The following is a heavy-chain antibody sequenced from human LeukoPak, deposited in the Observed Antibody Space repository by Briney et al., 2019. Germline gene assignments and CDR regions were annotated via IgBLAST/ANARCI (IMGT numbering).Heavy chain of an antibody. CDR3: GREKVGATSDAFDI. V-gene: IGHV4-59*08. CDR1: GGSISSYY. D-gene: IGHD1-26*01. J-gene: IGHJ3*02. CDR2: IYYSGST. Sequence: TSETLSLTCTVSGGSISSYYWSWIRRPPGRGLEWIGYIYYSGSTNYNPSLKSRVTISVDTSKNQFSLKLSSVTAADTAVYYCGREKVGATSDAFDIWGQGTMVTVSS.